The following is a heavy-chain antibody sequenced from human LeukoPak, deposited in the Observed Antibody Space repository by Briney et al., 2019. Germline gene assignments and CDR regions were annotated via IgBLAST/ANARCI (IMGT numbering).Heavy chain of an antibody. Sequence: GGSLRLSCAASGFMFRGYGMHWVRQSPGKGLEWVAFIRYAGSDIHYADSVKGRFTISRDNSKNTLYLQLNSLRSEDTAVYYCAKDLGLQVGASPFDYWGQGTLVTVSS. V-gene: IGHV3-30*02. CDR1: GFMFRGYG. CDR2: IRYAGSDI. CDR3: AKDLGLQVGASPFDY. J-gene: IGHJ4*02. D-gene: IGHD1-26*01.